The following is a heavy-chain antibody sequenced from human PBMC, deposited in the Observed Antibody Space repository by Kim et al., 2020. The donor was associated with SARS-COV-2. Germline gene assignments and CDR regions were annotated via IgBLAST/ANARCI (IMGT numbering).Heavy chain of an antibody. CDR3: ARDNLVMAGMLFDY. V-gene: IGHV1-3*01. J-gene: IGHJ4*02. D-gene: IGHD6-19*01. CDR2: VNRANGAT. CDR1: GYTFSGYA. Sequence: ASVKVSCKASGYTFSGYAVNWVRQAPGQRLEWMGWVNRANGATGYSQNFQGRVTFTRDTSASTAYMELNSLRFEDTAVYYCARDNLVMAGMLFDYWSEGTLVSASA.